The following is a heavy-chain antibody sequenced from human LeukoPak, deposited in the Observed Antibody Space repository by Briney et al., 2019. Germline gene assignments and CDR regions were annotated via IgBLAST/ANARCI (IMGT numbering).Heavy chain of an antibody. CDR3: ARRVGATYRFDW. V-gene: IGHV3-48*01. D-gene: IGHD1-26*01. CDR1: EFTFSTYS. CDR2: ISSGSNTI. Sequence: GGCLRLSCAASEFTFSTYSMNWVRQAPGKGLEWISYISSGSNTIYYADSVKGRFTISRDNAKNSLYLQMNSLRAEDTAVYYCARRVGATYRFDWRGQGTLFTVSS. J-gene: IGHJ4*02.